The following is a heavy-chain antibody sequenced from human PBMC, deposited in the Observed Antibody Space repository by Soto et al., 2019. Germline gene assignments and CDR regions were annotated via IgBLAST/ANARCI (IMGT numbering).Heavy chain of an antibody. D-gene: IGHD3-22*01. Sequence: PGGSLRLSCVASGFTVSSKYMSWVRQAPGKGLEWVSLIYSGGSTYYADSVKGRFTISRDNSKNTVYLQMNSLRAEDTAVYYCARDLDYYGNPGYWSKEDYWGQGTLVTVSS. CDR1: GFTVSSKY. J-gene: IGHJ4*02. CDR3: ARDLDYYGNPGYWSKEDY. CDR2: IYSGGST. V-gene: IGHV3-53*01.